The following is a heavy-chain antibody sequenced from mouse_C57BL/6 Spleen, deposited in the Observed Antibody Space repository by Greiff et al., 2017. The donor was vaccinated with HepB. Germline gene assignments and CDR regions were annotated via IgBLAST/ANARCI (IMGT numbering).Heavy chain of an antibody. D-gene: IGHD2-5*01. Sequence: VQLQQSGPELVKPGASVKISCKASGYTFTDYYMNWVKQSHGKSLEWIGDINPNNGGTSYNQKFTGKATLTVDKSSSTAYMELRSLTSEDSAVYYCARVENYSNSFDYWGQGTTLTVSS. J-gene: IGHJ2*01. V-gene: IGHV1-26*01. CDR3: ARVENYSNSFDY. CDR1: GYTFTDYY. CDR2: INPNNGGT.